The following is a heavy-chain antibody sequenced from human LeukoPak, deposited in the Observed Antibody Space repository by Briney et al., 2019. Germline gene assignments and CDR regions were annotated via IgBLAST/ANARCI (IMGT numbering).Heavy chain of an antibody. CDR3: ARLTGATSSSWYGNWFDP. V-gene: IGHV4-39*01. Sequence: SETLSLTCTVSGGSISSSSYYWGWIRQPPGKGLEWIGSIYYSGSTYYSPSLKSRVTISVDTSKNQFSLKLSSVTAADTAVYYCARLTGATSSSWYGNWFDPWGQGTLVTVSS. D-gene: IGHD6-13*01. CDR1: GGSISSSSYY. CDR2: IYYSGST. J-gene: IGHJ5*02.